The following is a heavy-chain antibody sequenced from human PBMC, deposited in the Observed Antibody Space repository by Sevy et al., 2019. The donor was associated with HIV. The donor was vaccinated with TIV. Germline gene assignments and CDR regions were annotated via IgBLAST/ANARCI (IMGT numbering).Heavy chain of an antibody. Sequence: GGSLRLSCAASGFTFSDYYMSWIRQAPGKGLEWVSYISSSGSTIYYADSVKGRFTISRDNAKNSLYLQMNSLRAEDTAVYYRARVPIGYSGSYYVHYYGMDVWGQGTTVTVSS. CDR2: ISSSGSTI. J-gene: IGHJ6*02. CDR3: ARVPIGYSGSYYVHYYGMDV. CDR1: GFTFSDYY. V-gene: IGHV3-11*01. D-gene: IGHD1-26*01.